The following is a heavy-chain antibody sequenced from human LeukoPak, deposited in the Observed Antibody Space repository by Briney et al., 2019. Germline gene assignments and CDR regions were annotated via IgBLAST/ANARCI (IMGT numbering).Heavy chain of an antibody. J-gene: IGHJ6*03. Sequence: SETLSLTCAVYGGSFSGYYWSWIRQPPGKGLEWLGEINHSGSTNYNPSLKSRVTISVDTSKDQFSLKLSSVTAADTAVYYCARRDAYGSGSYFYYYYYMDVWGKGTTVTISS. V-gene: IGHV4-34*01. CDR3: ARRDAYGSGSYFYYYYYMDV. CDR2: INHSGST. CDR1: GGSFSGYY. D-gene: IGHD3-10*01.